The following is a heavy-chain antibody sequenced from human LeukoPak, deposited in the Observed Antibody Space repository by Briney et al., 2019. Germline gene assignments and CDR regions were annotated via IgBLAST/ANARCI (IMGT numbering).Heavy chain of an antibody. J-gene: IGHJ6*04. CDR2: ISSGNSNI. D-gene: IGHD3-10*02. V-gene: IGHV3-48*04. CDR3: AELGITMIGGV. CDR1: GFTFSSYT. Sequence: GGSLRLSCAASGFTFSSYTMNWVRQAPGKGLEWVSYISSGNSNIYYADSVKGRFTISRDNDKNSLYLQMNSLRAEDTAVYYCAELGITMIGGVWGKGTTVTISS.